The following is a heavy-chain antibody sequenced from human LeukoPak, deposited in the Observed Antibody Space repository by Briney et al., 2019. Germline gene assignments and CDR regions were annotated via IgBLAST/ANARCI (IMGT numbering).Heavy chain of an antibody. V-gene: IGHV1-2*06. CDR1: GYTFTGYY. Sequence: ASVKVSCKASGYTFTGYYMHWVRQAPGQGLEWMGRINPNSGGTNYAQKFQGRVTMTRDTSISTAYMELSRLRSDDTAVYYCARKYHYGSGRLDYWGQGTLVTVSS. CDR2: INPNSGGT. D-gene: IGHD3-10*01. J-gene: IGHJ4*02. CDR3: ARKYHYGSGRLDY.